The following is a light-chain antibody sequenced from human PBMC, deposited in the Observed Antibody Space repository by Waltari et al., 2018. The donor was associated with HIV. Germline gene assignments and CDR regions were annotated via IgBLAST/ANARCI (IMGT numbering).Light chain of an antibody. Sequence: QSALTQPASVSGSSGQSITISCTGTSRDIRGYNYVSWCQQHPDNAPKLIIYEVSNRPSGVSERFSWCKSVNTASLSISGRQSEDEVDDYCSSYSISSTLVVFGGGTKLTVL. CDR2: EVS. V-gene: IGLV2-14*01. CDR1: SRDIRGYNY. J-gene: IGLJ2*01. CDR3: SSYSISSTLVV.